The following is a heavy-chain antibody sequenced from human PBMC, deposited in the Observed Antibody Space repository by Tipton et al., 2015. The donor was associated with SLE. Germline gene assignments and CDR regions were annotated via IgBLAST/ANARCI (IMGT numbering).Heavy chain of an antibody. CDR1: GFTFSNYW. D-gene: IGHD3-10*01. V-gene: IGHV3-23*03. CDR3: AMYYGSGTYSDAFNV. Sequence: SLRLSCAASGFTFSNYWMHWVRQAPGKGLEWVSVIYGGDGSAFYADSVKGRFTLSRDNFKKTLSLQMKSLRAEDTARYYCAMYYGSGTYSDAFNVWGQGTMVTVSS. J-gene: IGHJ3*01. CDR2: IYGGDGSA.